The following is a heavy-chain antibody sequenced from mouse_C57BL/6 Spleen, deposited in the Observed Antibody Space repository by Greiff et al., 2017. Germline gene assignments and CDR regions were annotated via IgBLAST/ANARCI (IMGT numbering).Heavy chain of an antibody. D-gene: IGHD1-1*01. CDR2: INPSNGGT. Sequence: QVHVKQPGTELVKPGASVKLSCKASGYTFTSYWMHWVKQRPGQGLEWIGNINPSNGGTNYNEKFKSKATLTVDKSSSTAYMQLSSLTSEDSAVYYCARSDYYGSSPYWYFDVWGTGTTVTVSS. CDR1: GYTFTSYW. V-gene: IGHV1-53*01. J-gene: IGHJ1*03. CDR3: ARSDYYGSSPYWYFDV.